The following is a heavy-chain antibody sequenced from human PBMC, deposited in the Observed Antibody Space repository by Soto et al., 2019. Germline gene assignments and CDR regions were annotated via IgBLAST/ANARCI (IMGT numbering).Heavy chain of an antibody. CDR2: IYPGDSDT. CDR3: ARLSSSGFFFYYGMDV. CDR1: GYSFTSYW. J-gene: IGHJ6*02. V-gene: IGHV5-51*01. Sequence: GESLKISCKGSGYSFTSYWIGWVRQMPWKGLEWMGIIYPGDSDTRYSPSFQGQVTIPADKSISTAYLQWSSLKASDTAMYYCARLSSSGFFFYYGMDVWGQGTTVTVSS. D-gene: IGHD6-6*01.